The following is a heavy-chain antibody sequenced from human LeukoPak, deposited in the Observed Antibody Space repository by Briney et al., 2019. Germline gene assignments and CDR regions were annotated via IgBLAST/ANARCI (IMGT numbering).Heavy chain of an antibody. D-gene: IGHD3-10*01. CDR3: ASLRWVRGVMGYYYYYGMDV. CDR2: IYYSGST. CDR1: GGSISSGGYY. V-gene: IGHV4-31*03. J-gene: IGHJ6*02. Sequence: PSETLSLTCTVSGGSISSGGYYWSWIRQHPGKGLEWIGYIYYSGSTYYNPSLKSRVTISVDTSKNQFSLKLSSVTAADTAVYYCASLRWVRGVMGYYYYYGMDVWGQGTTVTVSS.